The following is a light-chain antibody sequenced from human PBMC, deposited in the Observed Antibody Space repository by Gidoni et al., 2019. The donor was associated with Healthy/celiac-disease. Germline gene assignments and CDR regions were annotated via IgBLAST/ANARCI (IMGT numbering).Light chain of an antibody. CDR1: QSVSSSY. J-gene: IGKJ1*01. V-gene: IGKV3-20*01. CDR2: CAS. CDR3: QPCGSSPRT. Sequence: EIVLTQSPGTLSLSPGERATLSCRASQSVSSSYLAWYQQKPGPAPRLLSYCASHRATGIPDRFSCSGSGTDFHLNISRLEPEDFAVYYCQPCGSSPRTFGQGTKVEIK.